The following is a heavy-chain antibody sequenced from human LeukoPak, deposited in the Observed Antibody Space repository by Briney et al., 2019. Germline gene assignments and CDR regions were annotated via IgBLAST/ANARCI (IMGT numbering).Heavy chain of an antibody. CDR1: GFTVSSNY. CDR3: ARDPGSGYEEHFDY. Sequence: GGSLRLSCAASGFTVSSNYMSWIRQAPGKGLEWVSYISSSGSTMYYTDSVKGRFTISRDNAKDSLYLQMNSLRAEDTAVYYCARDPGSGYEEHFDYWGQGTLVTVSS. CDR2: ISSSGSTM. D-gene: IGHD5-12*01. V-gene: IGHV3-11*01. J-gene: IGHJ4*02.